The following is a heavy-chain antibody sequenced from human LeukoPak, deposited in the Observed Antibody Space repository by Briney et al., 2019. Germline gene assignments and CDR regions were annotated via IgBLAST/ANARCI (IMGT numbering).Heavy chain of an antibody. Sequence: GGSLRLSCAASGFTFSSYGMHWVRQAPGKGLEWVAVISYDGSNKYYADSVKGRFTISRDNSKNTLYLQMNSLRAEDTAAYYCANGAEFQVGATDFDYWGQGTLVTVSS. V-gene: IGHV3-30*18. CDR2: ISYDGSNK. D-gene: IGHD1-26*01. J-gene: IGHJ4*02. CDR1: GFTFSSYG. CDR3: ANGAEFQVGATDFDY.